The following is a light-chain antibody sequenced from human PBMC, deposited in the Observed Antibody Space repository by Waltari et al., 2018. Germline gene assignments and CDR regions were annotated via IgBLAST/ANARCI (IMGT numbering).Light chain of an antibody. J-gene: IGLJ1*01. CDR1: IRDVGGYNY. CDR2: DVV. CDR3: SSFTSSSSFV. V-gene: IGLV2-14*03. Sequence: QSALTQPASVSGSPGQSINISCTGTIRDVGGYNYVSWYQQHPADVPRLLISDVVKRPSGVASRFSGSKSDNTARLTISGLQAADEAHYYCSSFTSSSSFVFGSGTKVTV.